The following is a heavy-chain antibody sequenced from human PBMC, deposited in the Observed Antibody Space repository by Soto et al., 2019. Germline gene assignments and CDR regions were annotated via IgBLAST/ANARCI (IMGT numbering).Heavy chain of an antibody. Sequence: SETLSLTCTVSGASISSYYWSWIRQPPGKGLEWIGYIFHIGRTSYNPTHESRVMISLDTSKNQISLRLSSVTAADTAVYYCARDRDSNYLTNDRFYGMDVWGQGITVTVSS. J-gene: IGHJ6*02. CDR2: IFHIGRT. D-gene: IGHD4-4*01. CDR3: ARDRDSNYLTNDRFYGMDV. V-gene: IGHV4-59*01. CDR1: GASISSYY.